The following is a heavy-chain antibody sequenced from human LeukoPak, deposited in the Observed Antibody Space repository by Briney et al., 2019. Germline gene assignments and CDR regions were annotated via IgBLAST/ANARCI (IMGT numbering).Heavy chain of an antibody. CDR2: FSCSGST. CDR3: ARVRVLLWFGEPYH. D-gene: IGHD3-10*01. J-gene: IGHJ5*02. Sequence: PSETLSLTCSVSGGSITSCTYSWGWIRQPPGKGLEWIGSFSCSGSTYYNPSLKSRVTISVDTSKSQFSLYMDSVTAADTAVYYCARVRVLLWFGEPYHWGQGTLVTVSS. V-gene: IGHV4-39*07. CDR1: GGSITSCTYS.